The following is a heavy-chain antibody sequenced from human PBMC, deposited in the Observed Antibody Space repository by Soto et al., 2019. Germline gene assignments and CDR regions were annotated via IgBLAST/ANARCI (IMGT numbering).Heavy chain of an antibody. CDR2: IYHSGST. Sequence: SETLSLTCAVSGGSISSSNWWSWVRQPPGKGLEWIGEIYHSGSTNYNPSLKSRVTISVDKSKNQFSLKLSSVTAADTAVYYCAREGHGVGSSSSDYFDYWGQGTRVTVSS. J-gene: IGHJ4*02. D-gene: IGHD6-6*01. CDR3: AREGHGVGSSSSDYFDY. V-gene: IGHV4-4*02. CDR1: GGSISSSNW.